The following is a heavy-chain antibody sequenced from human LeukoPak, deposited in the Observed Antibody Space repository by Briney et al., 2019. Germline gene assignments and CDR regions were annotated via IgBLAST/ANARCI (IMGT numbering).Heavy chain of an antibody. Sequence: GGSLRLSCAASGLTFSSYALSWVRQAPGKGLDWVSSISVDSITYYLDSVKCRFTISRDNSKSTLYLQMHSLRAEDTALYYCAKCNLNNCREGFDIWGQGTMVTVSS. CDR1: GLTFSSYA. D-gene: IGHD1-1*01. CDR3: AKCNLNNCREGFDI. V-gene: IGHV3-23*01. CDR2: ISVDSIT. J-gene: IGHJ3*02.